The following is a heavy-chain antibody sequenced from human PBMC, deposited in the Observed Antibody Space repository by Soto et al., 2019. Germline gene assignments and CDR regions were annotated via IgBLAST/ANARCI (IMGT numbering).Heavy chain of an antibody. J-gene: IGHJ2*01. CDR3: VTSEDYRSSWYFDL. CDR2: IIPIFSTV. CDR1: GGTLDGFG. V-gene: IGHV1-69*14. D-gene: IGHD4-4*01. Sequence: QVQLVQSGAEMRKPGSSVKVSCKATGGTLDGFGVSWIRQAPGEQLEWMGGIIPIFSTVDYAQKFKDRITFNADKSTSTVYLEMRNLRSDDTAVFYCVTSEDYRSSWYFDLWGRGTLVTVSS.